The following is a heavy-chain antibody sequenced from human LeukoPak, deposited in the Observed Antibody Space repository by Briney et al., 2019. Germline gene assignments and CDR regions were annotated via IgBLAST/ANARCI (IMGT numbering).Heavy chain of an antibody. V-gene: IGHV4-39*02. CDR1: GGSISSSSYY. CDR2: MYYSGGT. D-gene: IGHD3-22*01. Sequence: SETLSLTCTVSGGSISSSSYYWGWIRQPPGKGLEWIGNMYYSGGTYYNPSLKSRVTISVDTSKNHFSLKLSSVTAADTAVYYCASTTSGYYPGCFDPWGQGTLVTVSS. J-gene: IGHJ5*02. CDR3: ASTTSGYYPGCFDP.